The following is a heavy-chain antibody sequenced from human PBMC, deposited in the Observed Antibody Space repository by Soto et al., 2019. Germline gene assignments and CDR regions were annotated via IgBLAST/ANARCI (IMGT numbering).Heavy chain of an antibody. CDR3: ARGVYDTGGYSSPFDI. J-gene: IGHJ5*02. D-gene: IGHD3-22*01. Sequence: PSETLSLTCTVSGGSISSYYWSWIRQPPGKGLEWIGNIYYSGSTRYNPSLSSRVTFSVDASKNQFSLNLSSVTAADTAVYYCARGVYDTGGYSSPFDIWGQGILVTVSS. CDR1: GGSISSYY. V-gene: IGHV4-59*01. CDR2: IYYSGST.